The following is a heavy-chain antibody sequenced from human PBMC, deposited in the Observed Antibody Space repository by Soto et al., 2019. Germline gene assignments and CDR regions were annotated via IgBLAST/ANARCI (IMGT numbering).Heavy chain of an antibody. D-gene: IGHD2-15*01. J-gene: IGHJ4*02. CDR1: GFTFSNYG. CDR3: AKDRRGAYCSGGICYSPDY. Sequence: QVQLVESGGGVVQPGRSLRLSCAASGFTFSNYGMHWVRQAPGKGLEWVAVIWYDGTEKYYADSEKGRFTISRDNSKNTLYLQMNSLRDEDTAVYYCAKDRRGAYCSGGICYSPDYWGQGTLVIVSS. CDR2: IWYDGTEK. V-gene: IGHV3-33*03.